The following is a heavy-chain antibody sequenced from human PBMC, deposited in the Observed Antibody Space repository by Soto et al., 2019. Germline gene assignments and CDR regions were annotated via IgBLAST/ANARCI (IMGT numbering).Heavy chain of an antibody. CDR2: ISGSGGST. D-gene: IGHD4-4*01. CDR1: GFTFSSYA. CDR3: ANVNYAWNFDY. J-gene: IGHJ4*02. V-gene: IGHV3-23*01. Sequence: GGSLRLSCAASGFTFSSYAMGWVRQAPGKGLEWVSAISGSGGSTYYADSVKGRFTISRDNSKNTLYLQMNSLRAEDTAVYYCANVNYAWNFDYWGQGTLVTVSS.